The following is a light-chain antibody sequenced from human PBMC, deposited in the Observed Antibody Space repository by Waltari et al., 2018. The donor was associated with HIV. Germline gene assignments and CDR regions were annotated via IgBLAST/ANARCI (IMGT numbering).Light chain of an antibody. J-gene: IGKJ3*01. CDR3: QQYGTSPFT. CDR1: QSVSSNY. Sequence: EIVLTQSPYTLSLSPGDRATLSCRASQSVSSNYLAWYQQKPGQAPRLLIYAASRRATGIPDRFSGSGSGTDFTLTINRLEPEDFAVYYCQQYGTSPFTFGPGTKVDIK. CDR2: AAS. V-gene: IGKV3-20*01.